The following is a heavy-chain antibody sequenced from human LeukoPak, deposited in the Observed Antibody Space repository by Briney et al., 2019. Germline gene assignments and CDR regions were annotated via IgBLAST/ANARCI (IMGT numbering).Heavy chain of an antibody. V-gene: IGHV3-21*01. D-gene: IGHD1-26*01. Sequence: GGSLRLSCAASGFTFSSYSMNWVRQAPGKGLEWVSFISSSGTYIFYADSVKGRFTISRDNAKNSLYLQMNSLGLEDTAVYYCARDPYSGNYGNYYYYYMDVWGKGTTVTISS. CDR1: GFTFSSYS. CDR2: ISSSGTYI. CDR3: ARDPYSGNYGNYYYYYMDV. J-gene: IGHJ6*03.